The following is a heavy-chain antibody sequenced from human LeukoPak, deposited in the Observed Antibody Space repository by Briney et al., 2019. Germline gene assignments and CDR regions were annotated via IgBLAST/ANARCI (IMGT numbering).Heavy chain of an antibody. Sequence: PGGSLRPSCAASGFTFSSYAMSWVRQAPGKGLEWVSAISGSGGSTYYADSVKGRFTISRDNSKNTLYLQMNSLRAEDTAVYYCAKDTGGIAVAGYYYYGMDVWGKGTTVTVSS. V-gene: IGHV3-23*01. CDR2: ISGSGGST. CDR3: AKDTGGIAVAGYYYYGMDV. J-gene: IGHJ6*04. D-gene: IGHD6-19*01. CDR1: GFTFSSYA.